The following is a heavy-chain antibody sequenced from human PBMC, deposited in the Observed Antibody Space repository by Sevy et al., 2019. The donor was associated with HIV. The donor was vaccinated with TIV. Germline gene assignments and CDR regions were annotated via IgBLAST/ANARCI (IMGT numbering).Heavy chain of an antibody. Sequence: GGSLRLSCAASGFTFSSYGMHWVRQAPGKGQEWVAVIWYDGSNKYYADSVKGRFTISRDNSKNTLYLQMNSLRAEDTAVYYCARDRQQLAYGMDVWGQGTTVTVSS. CDR3: ARDRQQLAYGMDV. J-gene: IGHJ6*02. D-gene: IGHD6-13*01. CDR2: IWYDGSNK. CDR1: GFTFSSYG. V-gene: IGHV3-33*01.